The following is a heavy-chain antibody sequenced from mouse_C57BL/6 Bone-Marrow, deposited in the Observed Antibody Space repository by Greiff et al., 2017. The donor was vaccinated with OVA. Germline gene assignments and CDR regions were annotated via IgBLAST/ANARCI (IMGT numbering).Heavy chain of an antibody. CDR2: ISDGGSYT. CDR3: AREYFDV. CDR1: GFTFSSYA. V-gene: IGHV5-4*01. J-gene: IGHJ1*03. Sequence: DVKLVESGGGLVKPGGSLKLSCAASGFTFSSYAMSWVRQTPEKRLEWVATISDGGSYTYYPDNVKGRFTISRDNAKNNLYLQMSHLKSEDTAVYYCAREYFDVWGTGTTVTVSS.